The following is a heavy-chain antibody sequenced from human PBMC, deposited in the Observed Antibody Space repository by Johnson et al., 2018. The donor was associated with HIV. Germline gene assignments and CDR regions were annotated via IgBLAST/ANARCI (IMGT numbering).Heavy chain of an antibody. V-gene: IGHV3-7*01. D-gene: IGHD3-22*01. CDR3: AKDQGITMIVVVAGAFDI. Sequence: VQLVESGGGLVQPGGSLRLSCGASGFTFSFYWMSWVRQAPGKGLEWVANIKQAGRNKYYADSVKGRFTISRDNSKNTLYLQMNSLRAEDTAVYYCAKDQGITMIVVVAGAFDIWGQGTMVTVSS. CDR2: IKQAGRNK. J-gene: IGHJ3*02. CDR1: GFTFSFYW.